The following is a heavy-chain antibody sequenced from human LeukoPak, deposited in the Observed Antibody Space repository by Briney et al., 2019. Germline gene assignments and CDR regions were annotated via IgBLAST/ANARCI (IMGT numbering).Heavy chain of an antibody. CDR1: GCTFTGYY. D-gene: IGHD5-18*01. J-gene: IGHJ4*02. Sequence: ASVKVSCKASGCTFTGYYMHWVRQAPGQGLEWMGWINPNSGGTNYAQKFQGRVTMTRDTSFSTAYMELSRLRSDDTAVYYCAASLGHSYGRLGYWGQGTLVTVSS. CDR3: AASLGHSYGRLGY. CDR2: INPNSGGT. V-gene: IGHV1-2*02.